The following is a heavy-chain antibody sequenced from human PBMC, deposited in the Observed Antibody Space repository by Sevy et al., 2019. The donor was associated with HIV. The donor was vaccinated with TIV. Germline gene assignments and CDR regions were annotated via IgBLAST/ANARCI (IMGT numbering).Heavy chain of an antibody. CDR2: IKQDGSEK. Sequence: GGSLRLSCAASGFTFSSYWMSWVRQAPGKGLEWVANIKQDGSEKYYVDSVKGRFTISSDNAKNSLYLQRNSLRAEDTAVYYCARETSYGSGGSCYGMDVWGQGTTVTVSS. CDR3: ARETSYGSGGSCYGMDV. D-gene: IGHD2-15*01. J-gene: IGHJ6*01. V-gene: IGHV3-7*01. CDR1: GFTFSSYW.